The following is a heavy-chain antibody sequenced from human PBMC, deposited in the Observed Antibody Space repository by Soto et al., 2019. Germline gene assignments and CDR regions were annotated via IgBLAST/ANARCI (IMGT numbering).Heavy chain of an antibody. CDR1: GGTFSGYA. CDR3: ARERFSGSYRWSYYYGMDV. J-gene: IGHJ6*02. V-gene: IGHV1-69*13. CDR2: IIPIFGTA. D-gene: IGHD1-26*01. Sequence: ASVKVSCKASGGTFSGYAISWVRQAPGQGLEWMGGIIPIFGTANYAQKFQGRVTITADESTSTAYMELSSLRSEDTAVYYCARERFSGSYRWSYYYGMDVWGQGTTVTVSS.